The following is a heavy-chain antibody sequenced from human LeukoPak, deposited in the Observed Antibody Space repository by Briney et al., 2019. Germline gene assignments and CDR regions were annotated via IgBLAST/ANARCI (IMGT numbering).Heavy chain of an antibody. J-gene: IGHJ4*02. CDR3: AREVAYYDSSEIPGDY. D-gene: IGHD3-22*01. V-gene: IGHV1-2*02. CDR1: GYTFTGYY. Sequence: ASVKVSCKASGYTFTGYYMHWVRQAPGQGLEWMGWNNPNSGGTNYAQKFQGRVTMTRDTSISTAYMELSRLRSDDTAVYYCAREVAYYDSSEIPGDYWGQGTLVTVSS. CDR2: NNPNSGGT.